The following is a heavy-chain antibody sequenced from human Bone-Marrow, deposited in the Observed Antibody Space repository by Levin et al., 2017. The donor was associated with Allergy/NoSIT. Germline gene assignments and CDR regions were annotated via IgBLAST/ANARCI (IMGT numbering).Heavy chain of an antibody. CDR2: ISHTGNTI. D-gene: IGHD2-8*01. CDR3: ARAYSTGGMDV. J-gene: IGHJ6*02. Sequence: SGGSLRLSCAASGFRFDDHYMTWIRQAPGKGLEWVSFISHTGNTIYYGDSVKGRFTISRDNAKKSLYLQMNSLRAADTAVYYCARAYSTGGMDVWGQGVTVTVSS. V-gene: IGHV3-11*01. CDR1: GFRFDDHY.